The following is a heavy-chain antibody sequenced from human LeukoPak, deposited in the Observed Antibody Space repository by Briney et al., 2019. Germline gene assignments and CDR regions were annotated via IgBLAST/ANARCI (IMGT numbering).Heavy chain of an antibody. Sequence: ASVKVSCKVSGYTLTELSMHWVRQAPGQGLEWMGWISAYNGNTDYAQKLQGRVTMTTDTSTSTAYMELRSLRSDDTAVYYCARVGSSGWADYFDYWGQGTLVTVSS. J-gene: IGHJ4*02. D-gene: IGHD6-19*01. CDR1: GYTLTELS. V-gene: IGHV1-18*01. CDR3: ARVGSSGWADYFDY. CDR2: ISAYNGNT.